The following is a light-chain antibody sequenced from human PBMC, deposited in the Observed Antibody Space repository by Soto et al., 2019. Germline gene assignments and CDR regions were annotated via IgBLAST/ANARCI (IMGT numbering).Light chain of an antibody. CDR3: AAWDDSLNGPV. J-gene: IGLJ2*01. V-gene: IGLV1-44*01. CDR1: SSNIGSNT. Sequence: QSVLTQPPSASGTPGQRVTISCSGSSSNIGSNTVNWYQQLPGTAPKLLIYSNNQPPSGVPDRFSGANSGTSASLAISGLQSEDAADYYCAAWDDSLNGPVFGGGTKLTVL. CDR2: SNN.